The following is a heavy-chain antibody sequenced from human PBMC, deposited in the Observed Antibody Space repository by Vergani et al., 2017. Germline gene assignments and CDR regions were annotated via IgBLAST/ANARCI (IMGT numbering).Heavy chain of an antibody. Sequence: QVTLKESGPALVKPTQTLSLTCTFSGFSLSTSGMRVSWIRQPPGKALEWLARIDWDDDKFYSTSLKTRLTISKDTSKNQVVLTMTNMDPVDTATYYCARSSNWGSTGFDYWGQGTLVTVSS. CDR2: IDWDDDK. CDR3: ARSSNWGSTGFDY. V-gene: IGHV2-70*04. D-gene: IGHD7-27*01. J-gene: IGHJ4*02. CDR1: GFSLSTSGMR.